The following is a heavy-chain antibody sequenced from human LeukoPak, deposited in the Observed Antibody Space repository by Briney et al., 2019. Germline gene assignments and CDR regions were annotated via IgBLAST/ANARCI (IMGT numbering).Heavy chain of an antibody. CDR1: GFTFSSYA. CDR2: ISGSGGST. Sequence: GGSLRLSCAASGFTFSSYAMSWVRQAPGKGLEWVSAISGSGGSTYYADSVKGRFTISRDNAKNSLYLQMNSLRAEDTALYHCARGYYEYYFDYWGQGTLVTVSS. J-gene: IGHJ4*02. CDR3: ARGYYEYYFDY. D-gene: IGHD1-26*01. V-gene: IGHV3-23*01.